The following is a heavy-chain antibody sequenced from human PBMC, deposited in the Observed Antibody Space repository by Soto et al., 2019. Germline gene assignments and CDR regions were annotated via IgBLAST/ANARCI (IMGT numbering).Heavy chain of an antibody. CDR3: ARGVAIRAYDSSGYIFDY. Sequence: SETLSLTCTFSVGSISIYYWSWIGQPPGKGLEWIGYIYYSGSTNYNPSLKSRVTISVDTSKNQFSLKLSSVTAADTAVYYCARGVAIRAYDSSGYIFDYWGQGTLVTVSS. CDR2: IYYSGST. D-gene: IGHD3-22*01. V-gene: IGHV4-59*01. CDR1: VGSISIYY. J-gene: IGHJ4*02.